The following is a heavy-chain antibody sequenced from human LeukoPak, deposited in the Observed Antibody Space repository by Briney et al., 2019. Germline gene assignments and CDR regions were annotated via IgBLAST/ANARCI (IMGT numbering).Heavy chain of an antibody. V-gene: IGHV3-66*01. J-gene: IGHJ4*02. CDR3: ARAGYYYDSSGYYHFDY. D-gene: IGHD3-22*01. CDR1: GFTVSSNY. Sequence: PGGSLRLSCAASGFTVSSNYMSWVRQAPGKGLEWVSVIYSGGSTYYADSVKGRFTISRDNSKNTLYLQMNSLRAEDTAVYYCARAGYYYDSSGYYHFDYWGQGTLVTVSS. CDR2: IYSGGST.